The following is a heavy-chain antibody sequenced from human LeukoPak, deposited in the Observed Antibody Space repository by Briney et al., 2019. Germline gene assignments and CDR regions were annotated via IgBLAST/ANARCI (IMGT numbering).Heavy chain of an antibody. CDR3: ARNPCFGESTPVIFDY. CDR2: INNRGTTI. J-gene: IGHJ4*02. CDR1: GFTFSSYS. Sequence: GGSLRLSCAASGFTFSSYSMNWVRQAPGKGPEWVSYINNRGTTIYYADSVKGRFTISRDNAKNSLYLQMNSLRAEDTAVYYCARNPCFGESTPVIFDYWGQGILSPSPQ. D-gene: IGHD3-10*01. V-gene: IGHV3-48*01.